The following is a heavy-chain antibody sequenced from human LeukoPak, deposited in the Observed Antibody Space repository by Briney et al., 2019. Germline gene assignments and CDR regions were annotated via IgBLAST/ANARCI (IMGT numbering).Heavy chain of an antibody. Sequence: PGGSLRLSCVASGFISSNYEMNWVRQAPGKGLEWLSYISTTGTTKYYADSVKGRFTVSRDTATHSVFLQMNSLRDEDTAVYYCAREDCFGPYGSDGSAYYFDYWGQGVLVTVSS. CDR2: ISTTGTTK. CDR1: GFISSNYE. D-gene: IGHD2-15*01. CDR3: AREDCFGPYGSDGSAYYFDY. J-gene: IGHJ4*02. V-gene: IGHV3-48*03.